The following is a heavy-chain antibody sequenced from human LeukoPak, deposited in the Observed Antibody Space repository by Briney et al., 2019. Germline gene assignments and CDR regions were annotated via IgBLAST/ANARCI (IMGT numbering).Heavy chain of an antibody. CDR3: ARDGGEELEHNYYYYGMDV. Sequence: GGSLRLSCAASGFIFSDYYMSWIRQAPGKGLEWVSYISTSGSTTYYAESVKGRFTISRDNAKNSLYLLMNSLRAEDTAVYYCARDGGEELEHNYYYYGMDVWGQGTTVTVSS. D-gene: IGHD1/OR15-1a*01. V-gene: IGHV3-11*01. CDR2: ISTSGSTT. J-gene: IGHJ6*02. CDR1: GFIFSDYY.